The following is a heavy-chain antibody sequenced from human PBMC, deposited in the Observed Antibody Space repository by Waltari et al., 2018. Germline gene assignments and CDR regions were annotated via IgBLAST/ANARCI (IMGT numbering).Heavy chain of an antibody. CDR2: ISNNDDTT. CDR1: GFTFSDYA. D-gene: IGHD1-1*01. V-gene: IGHV3-23*01. CDR3: AKELERKPYYYYGWDV. Sequence: EMHLLESGGSLAQPGESLRLSCAASGFTFSDYALAWVRQAPGKGLEWVSTISNNDDTTYYAESVKGRFTISRDNSKSTLFLQMNSLRADDTAIYYCAKELERKPYYYYGWDVWGQGTTVTVSS. J-gene: IGHJ6*02.